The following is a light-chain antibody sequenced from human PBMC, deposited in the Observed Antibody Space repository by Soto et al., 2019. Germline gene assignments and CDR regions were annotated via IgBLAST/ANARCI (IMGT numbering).Light chain of an antibody. V-gene: IGKV3-20*01. Sequence: ENVLTQSPGTLALSPGXRATLSCRASQSLSSSYLAWYQQRPGQAPRLLIYGASSRATGIPDRFSGSGSGTDFTLTISRLEPEDFAVYYCQQYGSSPPTFVQGTKVDIK. CDR2: GAS. CDR1: QSLSSSY. CDR3: QQYGSSPPT. J-gene: IGKJ1*01.